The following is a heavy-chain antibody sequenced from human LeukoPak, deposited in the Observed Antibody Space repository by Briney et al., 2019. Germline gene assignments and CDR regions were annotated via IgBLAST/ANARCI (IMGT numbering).Heavy chain of an antibody. V-gene: IGHV4-59*01. CDR1: GDSIRSSY. D-gene: IGHD3-10*01. Sequence: SETLSLTCTVSGDSIRSSYWNWIRQPPGKGLEWIGYVFYSGSTNYNPSLKSRVTISADTSRNQFSLKLTSVTAADTAVYYCARVQAYYYGSGSYSFDYWGQGTLVTVSS. CDR3: ARVQAYYYGSGSYSFDY. J-gene: IGHJ4*02. CDR2: VFYSGST.